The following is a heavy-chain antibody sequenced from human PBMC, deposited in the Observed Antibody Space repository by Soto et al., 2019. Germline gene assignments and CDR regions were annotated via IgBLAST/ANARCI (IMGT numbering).Heavy chain of an antibody. V-gene: IGHV3-23*01. CDR3: AKDQNSSGRSYYIDD. Sequence: SLRLSCAASGFTFSSYAMSWVRQAPGKGLEWVSAISGSGGSTYYADSGKGRFTISRDNSKNTLYLQMNSLRAEDTAVYYCAKDQNSSGRSYYIDDWGEGNLFTV. J-gene: IGHJ4*02. CDR1: GFTFSSYA. CDR2: ISGSGGST. D-gene: IGHD6-19*01.